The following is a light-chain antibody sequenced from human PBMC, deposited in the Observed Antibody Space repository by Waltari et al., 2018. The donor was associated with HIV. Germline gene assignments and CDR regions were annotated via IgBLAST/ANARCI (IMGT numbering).Light chain of an antibody. CDR1: QTITRS. Sequence: EILMTQSPATLSVSPGARATLSCRASQTITRSLVWYQQKPGQAPRLLIYGASTRATGVPARFSGTGSGTEFTLTISSLQSEDFAVYYCQQYDLWPRTFGQGTKVEIK. CDR2: GAS. J-gene: IGKJ1*01. CDR3: QQYDLWPRT. V-gene: IGKV3-15*01.